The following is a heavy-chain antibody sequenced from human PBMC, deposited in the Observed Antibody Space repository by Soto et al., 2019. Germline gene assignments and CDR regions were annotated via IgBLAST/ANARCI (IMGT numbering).Heavy chain of an antibody. CDR2: IYSGGST. J-gene: IGHJ6*02. D-gene: IGHD3-10*01. V-gene: IGHV3-53*01. Sequence: PGGSLRLSCAASGFTVSSNYMSWVRQAPGKGLEWVSVIYSGGSTYYADSVKGRFTISRDNSKNTLYLQMNSLRAEDTAVYYCARVSRVRGVGYYYYGLDVRGQGTTVTVSS. CDR1: GFTVSSNY. CDR3: ARVSRVRGVGYYYYGLDV.